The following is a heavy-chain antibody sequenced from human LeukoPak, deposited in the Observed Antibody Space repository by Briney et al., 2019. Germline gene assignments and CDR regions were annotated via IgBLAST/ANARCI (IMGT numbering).Heavy chain of an antibody. V-gene: IGHV4-59*12. Sequence: SETLSLTCTVSGGSISSYYWSWIRQPPGKGLEWIGYIYYSGSTNYNPSLKSRVTISVDTSKNQFSLKLSSVTAADTAVYYCARVAVGYYYYMDVWGKGTTVTVSS. D-gene: IGHD2-15*01. CDR3: ARVAVGYYYYMDV. CDR1: GGSISSYY. CDR2: IYYSGST. J-gene: IGHJ6*03.